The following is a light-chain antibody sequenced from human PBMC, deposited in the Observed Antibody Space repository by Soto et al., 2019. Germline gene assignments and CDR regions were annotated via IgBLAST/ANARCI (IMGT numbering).Light chain of an antibody. J-gene: IGKJ1*01. CDR3: QQYNSYSGT. CDR2: KAS. CDR1: QSISSW. Sequence: DIQMTQSPCTLSASVGDRVTITCRASQSISSWLAWYQQKPGKAPKLLIYKASSLESGVPSRFSGSGSGTAFTLTISSLQPDDFATYYCQQYNSYSGTFGQGTKVEIK. V-gene: IGKV1-5*03.